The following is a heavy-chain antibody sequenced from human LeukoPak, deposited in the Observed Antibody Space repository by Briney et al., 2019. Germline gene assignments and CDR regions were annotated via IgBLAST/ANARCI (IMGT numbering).Heavy chain of an antibody. CDR1: GFTFSIYW. CDR3: ARDLYRIVVVPHYFDY. CDR2: IKKDGSEK. V-gene: IGHV3-7*01. D-gene: IGHD3-22*01. Sequence: PGGSLRLSCAASGFTFSIYWVSWVRQAPGKGLEWVANIKKDGSEKYYVDSVKGRFTISRDNAKNSLYLQMNSLRAEDTAVYYCARDLYRIVVVPHYFDYWGQGTLVTVSS. J-gene: IGHJ4*02.